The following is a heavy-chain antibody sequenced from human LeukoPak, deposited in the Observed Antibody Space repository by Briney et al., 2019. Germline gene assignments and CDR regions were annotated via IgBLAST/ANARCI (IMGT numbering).Heavy chain of an antibody. CDR1: GGSFSGYY. CDR3: LGGGYL. D-gene: IGHD2-15*01. V-gene: IGHV4-34*01. CDR2: INHSGST. J-gene: IGHJ4*02. Sequence: ETLSLTCAVYGGSFSGYYWSWIRQPPGKGLEWIGEINHSGSTNYNPSLKSRVTISVDTSKNQFSLKLSSVTAADTAVYYCLGGGYLRGQGTLVTVSS.